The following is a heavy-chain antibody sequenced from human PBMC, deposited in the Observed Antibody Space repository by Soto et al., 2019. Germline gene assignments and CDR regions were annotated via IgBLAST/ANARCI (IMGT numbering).Heavy chain of an antibody. CDR3: ARLKYYDYTWVSYQGAFDL. V-gene: IGHV3-7*03. CDR1: GFTFSSYW. Sequence: EVQLVESGGGLVQPGGSLRLSCAASGFTFSSYWMSWVRQLPGKGLEWVATIKQDGSEKNYVDSVKGRFTISRDNAKDSLYLQMNSLIAEDTAVHYCARLKYYDYTWVSYQGAFDLWGQGTMVTVSS. J-gene: IGHJ3*01. CDR2: IKQDGSEK. D-gene: IGHD3-16*02.